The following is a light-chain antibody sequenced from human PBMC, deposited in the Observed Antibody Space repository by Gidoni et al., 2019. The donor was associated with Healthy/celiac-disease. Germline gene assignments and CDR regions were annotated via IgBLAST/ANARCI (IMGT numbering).Light chain of an antibody. V-gene: IGKV6-21*01. J-gene: IGKJ1*01. Sequence: EIVLTKSPDFPSVTPKEKVTITCRASQSIGSSLHWYQQKPDPSPKLLIKYASQSFSGVPSRFSGSGSGTAFTLTIHRLEAEDAATYYCHQSSSLPQTFGQGTKVEIK. CDR3: HQSSSLPQT. CDR1: QSIGSS. CDR2: YAS.